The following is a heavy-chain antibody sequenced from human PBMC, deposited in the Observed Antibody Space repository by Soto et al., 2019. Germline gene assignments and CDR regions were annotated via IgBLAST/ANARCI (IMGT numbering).Heavy chain of an antibody. V-gene: IGHV1-18*01. CDR3: ARDRLRGYDSSGFYS. D-gene: IGHD3-22*01. Sequence: SVKVSCKAYGYRFSSYGVHWLRQAPGQGLEWMGWIDPNDGNRNYAQKFEDRLSMTTATSTNTIYMELKSLKSDDTAIYYCARDRLRGYDSSGFYSWGQGTLVTVSS. CDR2: IDPNDGNR. CDR1: GYRFSSYG. J-gene: IGHJ4*02.